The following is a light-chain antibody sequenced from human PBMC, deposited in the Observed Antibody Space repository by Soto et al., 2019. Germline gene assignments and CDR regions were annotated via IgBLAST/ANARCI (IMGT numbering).Light chain of an antibody. V-gene: IGKV3-15*01. CDR2: AAS. CDR3: QQFEKWPFT. J-gene: IGKJ2*01. Sequence: EIVMTQSPGTLSVSLVERVTLSCRASQSVSRNLAWYQQRPGQVPRLLFYAASTRATDVPGTFSGSGSGTEFTLTISSLQSEDFAVYYCQQFEKWPFTFGQGTKLEIK. CDR1: QSVSRN.